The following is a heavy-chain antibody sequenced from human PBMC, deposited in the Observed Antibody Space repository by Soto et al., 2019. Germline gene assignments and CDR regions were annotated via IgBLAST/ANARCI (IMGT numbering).Heavy chain of an antibody. CDR1: GGSISSDNW. V-gene: IGHV4-4*02. Sequence: QVQLQESGPGLVKPSGTLSLTCAVSGGSISSDNWWSWVRQPPGKGLEWIGEMYHSGNTNYNPSLKSRVTISVDKSKNQFSMKMTSVTAADTARYYCARASASSMLRGVIINWGQGTQVTVSS. CDR3: ARASASSMLRGVIIN. D-gene: IGHD3-10*01. J-gene: IGHJ4*02. CDR2: MYHSGNT.